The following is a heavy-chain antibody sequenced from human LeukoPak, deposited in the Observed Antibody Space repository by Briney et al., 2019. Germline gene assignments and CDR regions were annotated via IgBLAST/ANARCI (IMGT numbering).Heavy chain of an antibody. D-gene: IGHD3-10*01. J-gene: IGHJ4*02. CDR3: ARGPSRTFWSYSMVY. CDR2: IIPIFGTA. CDR1: GGTFSSYA. Sequence: SVKVSCKASGGTFSSYAISWVRQAPGQGLEWMGRIIPIFGTANYAQKFQGRVTITTDESTSTAYMELSSLRSEDTAVYHCARGPSRTFWSYSMVYWGQGTLVTVSS. V-gene: IGHV1-69*05.